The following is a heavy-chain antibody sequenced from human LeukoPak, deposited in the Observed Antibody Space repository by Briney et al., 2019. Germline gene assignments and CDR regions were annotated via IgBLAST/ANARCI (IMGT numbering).Heavy chain of an antibody. CDR2: ISYDGSNK. J-gene: IGHJ4*02. CDR3: ARDYYNSFDY. V-gene: IGHV3-30-3*01. D-gene: IGHD3-22*01. CDR1: GFTFSSYA. Sequence: GGSLRLSCAASGFTFSSYAMHWVRQAPGKGLEWVAVISYDGSNKYYADSVKGRFTISRDNSKNTLYLQMNSLRAEDTAVYYCARDYYNSFDYWGQGTRSPSPQ.